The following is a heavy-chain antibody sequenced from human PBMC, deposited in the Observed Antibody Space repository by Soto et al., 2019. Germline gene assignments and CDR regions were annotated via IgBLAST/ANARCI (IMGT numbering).Heavy chain of an antibody. CDR2: IYYSGST. J-gene: IGHJ5*02. CDR3: ARHVLRQIMRLDP. Sequence: SETLSLTCTVSGGSVNSGDYYWSWIRQPPGKGLEWIGYIYYSGSTNYSPSLKSRVTISVDTSKNQFSLNLSSVTAADTAVYYCARHVLRQIMRLDPWGQGTLVPVSS. CDR1: GGSVNSGDYY. V-gene: IGHV4-61*08. D-gene: IGHD3-16*01.